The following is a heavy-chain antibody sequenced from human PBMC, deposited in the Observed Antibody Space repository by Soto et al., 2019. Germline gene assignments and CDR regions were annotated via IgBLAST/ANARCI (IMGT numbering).Heavy chain of an antibody. J-gene: IGHJ3*02. CDR1: GGSVSSGSYY. D-gene: IGHD2-15*01. CDR3: ARGYCSGGSCYGGWDAFDI. Sequence: PSETLSLTCTVSGGSVSSGSYYWSWIRQPPGKGLEWIGYIYYSGSTNYNPSLKSRVTISVDTSKNQFSLKLSSVTAADTAVYYCARGYCSGGSCYGGWDAFDIWGHGTRSPSPQ. CDR2: IYYSGST. V-gene: IGHV4-61*01.